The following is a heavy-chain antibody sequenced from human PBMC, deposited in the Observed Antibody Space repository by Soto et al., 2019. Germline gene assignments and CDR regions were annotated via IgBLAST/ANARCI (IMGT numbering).Heavy chain of an antibody. CDR3: ARGDYYGSGSYYWWFDP. CDR1: GGSISSGDYY. J-gene: IGHJ5*02. Sequence: TLSLTCTVSGGSISSGDYYWSWIRQPPGKGLEWIGYIYYSGSTYYNPSLKSRVTISVDTSKNQFSLKLSSVTAADTAVYYCARGDYYGSGSYYWWFDPWGQGTLVTVSS. V-gene: IGHV4-30-4*01. CDR2: IYYSGST. D-gene: IGHD3-10*01.